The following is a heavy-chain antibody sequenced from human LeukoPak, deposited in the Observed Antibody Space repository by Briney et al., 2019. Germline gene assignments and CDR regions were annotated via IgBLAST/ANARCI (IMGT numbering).Heavy chain of an antibody. V-gene: IGHV1-18*01. CDR1: GYTFTSFG. D-gene: IGHD1-26*01. CDR3: AIMTGTYPYYFDF. Sequence: ASVKVSCKASGYTFTSFGLSWLRQAPGQGLEWMGWISTYNGNTNYAQKLQGRVTMTTDTSTRTAYMDLRSLRSDDTAVYYCAIMTGTYPYYFDFWGQGTLVVVSS. CDR2: ISTYNGNT. J-gene: IGHJ4*02.